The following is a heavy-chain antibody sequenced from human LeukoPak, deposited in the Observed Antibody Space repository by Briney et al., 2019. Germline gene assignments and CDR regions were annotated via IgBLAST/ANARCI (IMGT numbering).Heavy chain of an antibody. CDR3: AKVPRYDILTGCWFDY. Sequence: RGSLRLSCAASGFTFSSYAMSWVRQAPGKGLEWVSATRGSGGSTYYADSVKGRFTISRDNSKNTLYLQMNSLRAEDTAVYYCAKVPRYDILTGCWFDYWGQGTLVTVSS. V-gene: IGHV3-23*01. D-gene: IGHD3-9*01. J-gene: IGHJ4*02. CDR2: TRGSGGST. CDR1: GFTFSSYA.